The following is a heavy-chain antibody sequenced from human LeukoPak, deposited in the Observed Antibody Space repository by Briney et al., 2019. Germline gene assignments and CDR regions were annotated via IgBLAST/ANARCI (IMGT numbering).Heavy chain of an antibody. J-gene: IGHJ3*02. D-gene: IGHD4-17*01. CDR3: ARAYGDYVDDAFDI. Sequence: GGSLRLSRAASGFTFSSYAMHWVRQAPGKGLEYVSAISSNGGSTYYANSVKGRFTISRDNSKNTLYLQMGSLRAEDMAVYYCARAYGDYVDDAFDIWGQGTMVTVSS. V-gene: IGHV3-64*01. CDR2: ISSNGGST. CDR1: GFTFSSYA.